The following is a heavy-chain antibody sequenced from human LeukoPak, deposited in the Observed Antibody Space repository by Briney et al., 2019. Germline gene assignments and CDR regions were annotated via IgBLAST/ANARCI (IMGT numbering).Heavy chain of an antibody. CDR3: ARAGGGPTTLYWYFDL. D-gene: IGHD1-7*01. CDR1: GFTFSSYG. Sequence: PGRSLRLSCAASGFTFSSYGMHWVRQAPGKGLEWVAVISYDGSNKYYADSVKGRFTISRDNSKNTVYLQMNSLRAEDTAVYYCARAGGGPTTLYWYFDLWGRGTLVTVSS. J-gene: IGHJ2*01. V-gene: IGHV3-30*03. CDR2: ISYDGSNK.